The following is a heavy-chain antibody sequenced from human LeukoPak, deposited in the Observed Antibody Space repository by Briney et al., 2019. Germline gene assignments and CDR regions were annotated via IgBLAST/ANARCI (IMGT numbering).Heavy chain of an antibody. CDR1: GFTFNSYG. CDR3: AKSRSGSSNWALRIFDN. CDR2: ISYDGSNK. Sequence: GGSLRLSCAASGFTFNSYGMHWVRQAPGKGLEWVAVISYDGSNKYHADSVKGRFTISRDNSKNTLYVQMNSLRAEDTAVYYCAKSRSGSSNWALRIFDNWGQGTLVSVSS. J-gene: IGHJ4*02. V-gene: IGHV3-30*18. D-gene: IGHD6-13*01.